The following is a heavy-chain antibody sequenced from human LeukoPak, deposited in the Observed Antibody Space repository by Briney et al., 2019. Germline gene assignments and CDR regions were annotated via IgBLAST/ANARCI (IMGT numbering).Heavy chain of an antibody. CDR2: ISSSSSYI. V-gene: IGHV3-21*01. D-gene: IGHD2-2*01. CDR3: ARDPRDIVVVPAAMDWFDP. Sequence: PGGSLRLSCAASGFTFSSYSMNWVRQAPGKGLEWVSSISSSSSYIYYADSVKGRFTISRDNAKNSLYLQMNSLRAEDTAVYYCARDPRDIVVVPAAMDWFDPWGQGTLVTVSS. CDR1: GFTFSSYS. J-gene: IGHJ5*02.